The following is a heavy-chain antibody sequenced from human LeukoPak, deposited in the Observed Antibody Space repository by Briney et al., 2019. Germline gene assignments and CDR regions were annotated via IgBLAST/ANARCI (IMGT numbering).Heavy chain of an antibody. CDR1: GFTFSSYG. D-gene: IGHD6-19*01. V-gene: IGHV3-30*03. Sequence: PGRSLRLSCAASGFTFSSYGMHWVCQAPGKGLEWVAVISYDGSNKYYADSVKGRFTISRDNSKNTLYLQMNSLRAEDTAVYYCESSGWYEQFDYWGQGTLVTVSS. CDR2: ISYDGSNK. CDR3: ESSGWYEQFDY. J-gene: IGHJ4*02.